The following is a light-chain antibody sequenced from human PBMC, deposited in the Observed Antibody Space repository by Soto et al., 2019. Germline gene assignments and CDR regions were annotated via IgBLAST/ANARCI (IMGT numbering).Light chain of an antibody. CDR1: SSDVGAYDY. J-gene: IGLJ1*01. CDR2: EVS. V-gene: IGLV2-14*03. Sequence: QSVLTQPASVSGSPGESITISCTGTSSDVGAYDYVSWYQQHPDKAPKLIIYEVSHRPSGGSNRFSGSKSVNTATLTISGLQAEDEADYYCSSYTSSSTRVFGTGTKLTVL. CDR3: SSYTSSSTRV.